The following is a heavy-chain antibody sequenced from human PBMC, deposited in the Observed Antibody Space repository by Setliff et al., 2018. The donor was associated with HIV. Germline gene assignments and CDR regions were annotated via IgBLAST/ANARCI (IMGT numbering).Heavy chain of an antibody. V-gene: IGHV4-59*08. CDR2: IYYSGST. CDR3: ARHAIVDTAGRGYYSYFDY. Sequence: LTCTVSGGSISSHYWSWVRQPPGKGLEWIGYIYYSGSTNYNPSLKSRVTISVDTSKNQFSLKLSSVTATDTAVYYCARHAIVDTAGRGYYSYFDYWGQGTLVTVSS. D-gene: IGHD5-18*01. CDR1: GGSISSHY. J-gene: IGHJ4*02.